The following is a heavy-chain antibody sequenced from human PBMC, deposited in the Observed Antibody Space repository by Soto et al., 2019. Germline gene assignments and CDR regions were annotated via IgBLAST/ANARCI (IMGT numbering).Heavy chain of an antibody. Sequence: PSETLSLTCTVSGGSISSSSYYWGWIRQPPGKGLEWIGSIYYSGSTYYNPSLKSRVTISVDTSKNQFSLKLSSVTAADTAVYYCARSEDIVVVVAATFDYWGQGTLVTVSS. CDR3: ARSEDIVVVVAATFDY. D-gene: IGHD2-15*01. CDR1: GGSISSSSYY. CDR2: IYYSGST. V-gene: IGHV4-39*01. J-gene: IGHJ4*02.